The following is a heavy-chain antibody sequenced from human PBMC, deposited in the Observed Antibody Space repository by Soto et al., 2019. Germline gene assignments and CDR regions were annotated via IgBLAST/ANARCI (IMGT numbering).Heavy chain of an antibody. CDR2: INYNGTT. CDR1: GDSIVSGGFY. D-gene: IGHD3-3*01. CDR3: ARQPAMYYDFWSGRSYFYYGLDV. V-gene: IGHV4-31*03. Sequence: SETLSLTCTVSGDSIVSGGFYWNWIRQHPGKGLGWIGYINYNGTTNYNPSLKSRVSISLDTSKNQFSPKLTSVTDADTAIYYCARQPAMYYDFWSGRSYFYYGLDVWGQGTAVTVSS. J-gene: IGHJ6*02.